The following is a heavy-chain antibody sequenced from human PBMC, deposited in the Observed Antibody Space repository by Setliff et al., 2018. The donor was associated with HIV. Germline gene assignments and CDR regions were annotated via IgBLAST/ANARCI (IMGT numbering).Heavy chain of an antibody. CDR1: GGSFSGYY. CDR2: IYYSGST. J-gene: IGHJ3*02. V-gene: IGHV4-30-4*08. Sequence: KPSETLSLTCAVSGGSFSGYYWSWIRQPPGKGLEWIGYIYYSGSTYYNPSLKSRVTISVDTSKNQFSLKLSSVTAADTAVHYCARGDGGSYYPGIWGQGTMVTVSS. D-gene: IGHD1-26*01. CDR3: ARGDGGSYYPGI.